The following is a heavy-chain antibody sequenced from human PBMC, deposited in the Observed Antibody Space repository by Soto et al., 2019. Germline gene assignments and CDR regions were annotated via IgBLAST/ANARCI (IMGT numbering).Heavy chain of an antibody. V-gene: IGHV4-39*02. Sequence: SETLSLTCPVSCDSINQGGHCWGWIRQSPGRGMECIGGIDYRGSTFFNPSLRSRITMSIDTSKNFFSLKLTSMSAADTALYYCTRLLTPYDVPGPNWLGPWGQGTQVTVSS. D-gene: IGHD5-12*01. CDR1: CDSINQGGHC. CDR3: TRLLTPYDVPGPNWLGP. CDR2: IDYRGST. J-gene: IGHJ5*02.